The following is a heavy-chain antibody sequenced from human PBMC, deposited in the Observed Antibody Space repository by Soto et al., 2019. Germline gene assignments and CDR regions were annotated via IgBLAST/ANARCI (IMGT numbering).Heavy chain of an antibody. CDR3: ARCSSTSHYYYYMDV. D-gene: IGHD2-2*01. J-gene: IGHJ6*03. V-gene: IGHV4-59*01. CDR2: IYYSGST. Sequence: SETLSLTCTVSGGSISSYYWSWIRQPPGKGLEWIGYIYYSGSTNYNPSLKSRVIISVDTSKNQFSLKLSSVTAADTAVYYCARCSSTSHYYYYMDVWGKGTTVTVSS. CDR1: GGSISSYY.